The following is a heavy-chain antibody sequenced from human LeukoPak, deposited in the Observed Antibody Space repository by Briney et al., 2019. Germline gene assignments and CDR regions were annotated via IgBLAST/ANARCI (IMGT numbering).Heavy chain of an antibody. J-gene: IGHJ3*02. CDR1: GFTFSSYG. V-gene: IGHV3-30*18. CDR2: ISYDGSNK. Sequence: GGSLRLSCAASGFTFSSYGMHWVRQAPGKGLEWVAVISYDGSNKYYADSVKGRFTISRDNSKNTLYLQMNSLRAEDTAVYYCAKDLSEDAFHIWGQGTMVTVSS. CDR3: AKDLSEDAFHI.